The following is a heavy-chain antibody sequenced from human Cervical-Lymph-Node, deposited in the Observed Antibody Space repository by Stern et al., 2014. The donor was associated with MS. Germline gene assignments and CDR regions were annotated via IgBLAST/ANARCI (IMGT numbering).Heavy chain of an antibody. CDR2: MNPKSGNT. Sequence: VQLVQSGPEVEKPGASVKVSCKASGYTFTNYDVNWVRQATGQGLEWLGWMNPKSGNTGYAQKFQDRVSMSWDTAIGTAYMEMSGLRSEDTAVYYCARAPVTTTAAYEFDSWGQGTLVTVSS. J-gene: IGHJ5*01. D-gene: IGHD4-17*01. CDR1: GYTFTNYD. V-gene: IGHV1-8*01. CDR3: ARAPVTTTAAYEFDS.